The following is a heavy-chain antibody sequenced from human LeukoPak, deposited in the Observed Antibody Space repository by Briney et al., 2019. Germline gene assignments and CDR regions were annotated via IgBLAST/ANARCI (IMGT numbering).Heavy chain of an antibody. V-gene: IGHV3-21*01. Sequence: PGGSLRLSCAASGFTFSSYSMNWVRQAPGKGLEWVSSISSSSSYIYYADSMKGRFTISRDNAKNSLYLQMSSLRAEDTAVYYCARETGITMVRGVLQEFDYWGQGTLVTVSS. CDR1: GFTFSSYS. D-gene: IGHD3-10*01. CDR3: ARETGITMVRGVLQEFDY. J-gene: IGHJ4*02. CDR2: ISSSSSYI.